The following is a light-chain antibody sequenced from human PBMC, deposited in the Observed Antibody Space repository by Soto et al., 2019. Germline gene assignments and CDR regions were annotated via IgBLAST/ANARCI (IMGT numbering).Light chain of an antibody. CDR2: GAS. CDR3: QQLQRTPFT. V-gene: IGKV1-9*01. J-gene: IGKJ3*01. CDR1: QDISRY. Sequence: QLTQSPSSLSASVGDRVTITCRASQDISRYLAWYQQRAGKAPKLLIYGASTLQSGVPSRFSGSGSGTEFTLTIRSLQPEDFATYYCQQLQRTPFTFGPGTTVDV.